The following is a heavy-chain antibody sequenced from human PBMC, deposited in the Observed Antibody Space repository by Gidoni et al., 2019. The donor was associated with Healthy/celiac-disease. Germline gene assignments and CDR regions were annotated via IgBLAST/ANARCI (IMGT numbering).Heavy chain of an antibody. CDR2: INTTTGNP. CDR1: GYTFTSYA. CDR3: ARDQGYCSSTSCYFVY. Sequence: QVQRVQSGSELKKPGAAVKVSCKAYGYTFTSYAMNWVRQAPGQGLEWMGWINTTTGNPTYAQGFIGRFVFSLDTSVSTAYLQISSLKAEDTTVYYCARDQGYCSSTSCYFVYWGQGTLVTVSS. V-gene: IGHV7-4-1*02. J-gene: IGHJ4*02. D-gene: IGHD2-2*01.